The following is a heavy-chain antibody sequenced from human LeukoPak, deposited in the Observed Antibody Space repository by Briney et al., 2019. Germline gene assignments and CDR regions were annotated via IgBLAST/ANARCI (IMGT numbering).Heavy chain of an antibody. V-gene: IGHV1-69*13. CDR3: ARDRAAAGHYYYYMDV. CDR2: IIPIFGTA. J-gene: IGHJ6*03. CDR1: GGTFSSYA. Sequence: SVKVSCKASGGTFSSYAISWVRQAPGQGLEWMGGIIPIFGTANYAQKFQGRVTITADESTSTAYMELSSLRSEDTAVYYCARDRAAAGHYYYYMDVWGKGTTVAVSS. D-gene: IGHD6-13*01.